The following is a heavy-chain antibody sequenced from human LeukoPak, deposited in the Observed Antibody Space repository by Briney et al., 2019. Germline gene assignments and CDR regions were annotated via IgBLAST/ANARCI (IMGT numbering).Heavy chain of an antibody. CDR1: GYTFTGYY. CDR2: INPNSGGT. D-gene: IGHD2-2*01. J-gene: IGHJ4*02. CDR3: AREYCSSTSCYANTLGY. V-gene: IGHV1-2*02. Sequence: ASVKVSCEASGYTFTGYYMHWVRQAPGQGLEWMGWINPNSGGTNYAQKFQGRVTMTRDTSISTAYMELSRLRSDDTAVYYCAREYCSSTSCYANTLGYWGQGTLVTVSS.